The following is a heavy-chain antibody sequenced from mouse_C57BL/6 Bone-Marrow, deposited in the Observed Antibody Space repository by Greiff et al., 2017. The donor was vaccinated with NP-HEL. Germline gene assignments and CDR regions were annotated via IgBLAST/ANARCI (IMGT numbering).Heavy chain of an antibody. Sequence: DQLQQSGAELVKPGASVKISCKASGYSFSSYWMNWVKQRPGKGLEWIGQIYPGDGDTNYNGKFKGKATLTADKSSSTAYMQLSSLTSEDSAVYFCARSAYYSGSSYVDYWGQGTTLTVTS. J-gene: IGHJ2*01. D-gene: IGHD1-1*01. CDR1: GYSFSSYW. CDR3: ARSAYYSGSSYVDY. CDR2: IYPGDGDT. V-gene: IGHV1-80*01.